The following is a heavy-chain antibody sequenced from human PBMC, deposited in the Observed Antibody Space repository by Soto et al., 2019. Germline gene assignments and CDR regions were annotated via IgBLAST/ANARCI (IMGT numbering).Heavy chain of an antibody. D-gene: IGHD5-12*01. V-gene: IGHV4-30-4*01. CDR2: IYYSGST. CDR1: GGSISSGDYY. CDR3: ARDTPCSYSGYEQTSWFYP. Sequence: PSETLSLTCTVSGGSISSGDYYWSWIRQPPGKGLEWIGYIYYSGSTYYNPSLKSRVTISVDTSKNQFSLKLSSVTAADTAVYYCARDTPCSYSGYEQTSWFYPWGQGSLVTVSS. J-gene: IGHJ5*02.